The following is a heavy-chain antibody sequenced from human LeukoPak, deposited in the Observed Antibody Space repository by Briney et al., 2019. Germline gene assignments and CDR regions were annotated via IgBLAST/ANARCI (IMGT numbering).Heavy chain of an antibody. J-gene: IGHJ4*02. CDR2: IIPIFGIA. V-gene: IGHV1-69*04. Sequence: AVKVSCTASGGTFSSYAISWVRQAPGQGLEWMGRIIPIFGIANYAQKFQGRVTITADKSTSTAYMELSSLRSEDTAVYYCARDGGYYDSSGYYYDYWGQGTLVTVSS. D-gene: IGHD3-22*01. CDR3: ARDGGYYDSSGYYYDY. CDR1: GGTFSSYA.